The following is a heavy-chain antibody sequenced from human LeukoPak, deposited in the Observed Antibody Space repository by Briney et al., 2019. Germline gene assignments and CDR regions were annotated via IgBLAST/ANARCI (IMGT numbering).Heavy chain of an antibody. CDR1: GYTFTSYG. D-gene: IGHD3-3*01. V-gene: IGHV1-18*01. J-gene: IGHJ5*02. Sequence: ASVKVSCKASGYTFTSYGISWVRQAPGQGLEWMGWISAYNGNTNYAQKLQGRVTMTTDTSTSTAYMELRSLRSDDTAVYYCARMGGGYDFWSGSDWFDPWGRGTLVTVSS. CDR3: ARMGGGYDFWSGSDWFDP. CDR2: ISAYNGNT.